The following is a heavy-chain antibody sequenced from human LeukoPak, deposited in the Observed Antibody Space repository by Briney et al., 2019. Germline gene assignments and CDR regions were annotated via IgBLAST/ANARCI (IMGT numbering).Heavy chain of an antibody. CDR1: GYTFTGYY. J-gene: IGHJ6*03. V-gene: IGHV1-46*01. CDR2: INPSGGST. CDR3: ARGPRDYYYMDV. Sequence: ASVKVSCKASGYTFTGYYMHWVRQAPGQGLEWMGIINPSGGSTSYAQKFQGRVTMTRDMSTSTVYMELSSLRSEDTAVYYCARGPRDYYYMDVWGKGTTVTVSS.